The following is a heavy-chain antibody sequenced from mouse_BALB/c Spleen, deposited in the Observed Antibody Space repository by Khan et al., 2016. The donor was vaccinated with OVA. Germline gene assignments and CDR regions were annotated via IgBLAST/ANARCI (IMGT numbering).Heavy chain of an antibody. CDR2: ISNSGSA. CDR3: EIERRRYYAMDY. V-gene: IGHV3-2*02. CDR1: GYSITRDYA. J-gene: IGHJ4*01. Sequence: EVQLQESGPGLVKPSQSLTLTCTVTGYSITRDYAWNWIRQLPGNKLEWVGYISNSGSASYNPSLKSRVTITRDTSKNQVFLQLDSVTTEDTATSYCEIERRRYYAMDYWGQGTSVTVSS.